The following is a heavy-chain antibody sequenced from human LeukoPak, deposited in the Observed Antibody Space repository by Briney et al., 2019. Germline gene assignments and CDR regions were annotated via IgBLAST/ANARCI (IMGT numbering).Heavy chain of an antibody. CDR3: ARDLKTSGWYGDFDY. D-gene: IGHD6-19*01. CDR2: IFSGGST. Sequence: PGGSLRLSCATSGFSFTDYPMSWVRQAPGKGLEWVSAIFSGGSTFYADSVTGRFTISRDNSKNTVYLEMNSLRAEDTAVYYCARDLKTSGWYGDFDYWGQGTLVTVSS. V-gene: IGHV3-53*01. J-gene: IGHJ4*02. CDR1: GFSFTDYP.